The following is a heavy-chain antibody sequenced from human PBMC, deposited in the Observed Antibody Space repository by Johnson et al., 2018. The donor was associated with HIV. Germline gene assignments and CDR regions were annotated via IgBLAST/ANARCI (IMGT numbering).Heavy chain of an antibody. J-gene: IGHJ3*01. D-gene: IGHD1-14*01. CDR2: ISSSGSTI. CDR1: GFTFSDYY. CDR3: ATRDATHGPGAVGL. V-gene: IGHV3-11*04. Sequence: QMLLVESGGGLVQPGGSLRLSCAASGFTFSDYYMSWIRQAPGKGLEWVSYISSSGSTIYYADSVKGRFTISRDNAKNSLYLQMSNLRAEDTAVYYCATRDATHGPGAVGLWGQGTMVTVSS.